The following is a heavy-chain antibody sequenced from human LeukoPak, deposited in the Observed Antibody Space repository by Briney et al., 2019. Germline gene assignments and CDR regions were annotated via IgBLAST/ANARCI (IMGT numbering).Heavy chain of an antibody. J-gene: IGHJ4*02. Sequence: PSETLSLTCAVYGGSFSGYYWSWIRQPPGKGLEWIGEINHSGSTNYNPSLKSRVTISVDTSKNQFSLKLSSVTAADTAVYYCARLAGSGSYYNDPHDYWGQGTLVTVSS. CDR3: ARLAGSGSYYNDPHDY. CDR1: GGSFSGYY. V-gene: IGHV4-34*01. D-gene: IGHD3-10*01. CDR2: INHSGST.